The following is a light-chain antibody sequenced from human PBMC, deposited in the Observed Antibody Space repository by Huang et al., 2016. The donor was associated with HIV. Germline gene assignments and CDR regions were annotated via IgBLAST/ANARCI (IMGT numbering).Light chain of an antibody. CDR3: QQSYTFTFT. CDR1: QDIDTY. J-gene: IGKJ3*01. V-gene: IGKV1-39*01. CDR2: NTV. Sequence: DIQMTPSPSSLSASVGDRVTITCRASQDIDTYLNWYQQRPGKAPKLLIYNTVKLQSGVTSRFNGTGSGTDFALTITNMQPGDVATYFCQQSYTFTFTFGPGTAVNI.